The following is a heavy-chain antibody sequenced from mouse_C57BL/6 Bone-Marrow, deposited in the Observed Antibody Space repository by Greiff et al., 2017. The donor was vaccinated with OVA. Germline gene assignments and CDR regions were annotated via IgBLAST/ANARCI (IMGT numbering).Heavy chain of an antibody. J-gene: IGHJ4*01. CDR3: AGLLREFYYAMDY. V-gene: IGHV1-55*01. D-gene: IGHD2-10*01. Sequence: QVQLQQPGAELVKPGASVKMYCKASGYTFTSYWITWVKQRPGQGLEWIGDIYPGSGSTNYNEKFKSKATLTVDTSSSTAYMQLSSLTSEDSAVYYCAGLLREFYYAMDYWGQGTSVTVSS. CDR1: GYTFTSYW. CDR2: IYPGSGST.